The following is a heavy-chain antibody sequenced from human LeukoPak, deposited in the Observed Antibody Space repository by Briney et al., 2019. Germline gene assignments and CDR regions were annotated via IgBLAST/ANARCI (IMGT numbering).Heavy chain of an antibody. D-gene: IGHD3-22*01. CDR3: AKDRDSSGYSYFDY. CDR2: ISYDGSNK. J-gene: IGHJ4*02. CDR1: GFTFSSYG. Sequence: GGSLRLSCAASGFTFSSYGMHWVRQAPGKGLEGVAVISYDGSNKYYADSVKGRFTISRDNSKNTLYLQTNSLRAEDTAVYYCAKDRDSSGYSYFDYWGQGTLVTVSS. V-gene: IGHV3-30*18.